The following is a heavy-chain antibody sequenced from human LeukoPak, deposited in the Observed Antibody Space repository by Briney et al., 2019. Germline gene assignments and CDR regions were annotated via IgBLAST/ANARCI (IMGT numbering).Heavy chain of an antibody. CDR3: ARFANYYDGSGYGIYYLDY. V-gene: IGHV1-69*05. D-gene: IGHD3-22*01. J-gene: IGHJ4*02. CDR2: IIPIFGTA. Sequence: SVKVSCKASGGTFSSYAISWVRQARGQGLEWMGGIIPIFGTANYAQKFQGRVTITTDESTSTAYMELSSLRSEDTAVYYCARFANYYDGSGYGIYYLDYWGQGTLVTVSS. CDR1: GGTFSSYA.